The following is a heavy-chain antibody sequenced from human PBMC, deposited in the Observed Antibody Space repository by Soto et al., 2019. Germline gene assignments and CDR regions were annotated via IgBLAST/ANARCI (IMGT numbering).Heavy chain of an antibody. Sequence: QVQLVQSGAEVKKPGPSVKVSCKASGGTFSSYAISWVRQAPGQGLEWMGGIIPIFGTANYAQKFQGSVTITADQSTSTAYMELSSLRSEDTAVYYCAKVAARCYPCGMDVWGQGTPVTVSS. CDR3: AKVAARCYPCGMDV. V-gene: IGHV1-69*12. J-gene: IGHJ6*02. CDR1: GGTFSSYA. CDR2: IIPIFGTA. D-gene: IGHD2-15*01.